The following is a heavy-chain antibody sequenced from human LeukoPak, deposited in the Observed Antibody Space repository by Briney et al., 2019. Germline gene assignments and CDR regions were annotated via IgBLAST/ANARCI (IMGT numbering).Heavy chain of an antibody. D-gene: IGHD6-13*01. CDR1: GFTFSDSH. Sequence: GGSLRLSCAASGFTFSDSHMTWIRQAPGKGLECVSYISSSGTYTNYADSVKGRFTASRDNAKNSLFLQMNSLRVDDTAVYYCAGDHGRSGSWNPDYFDYWGQGTLVTVPS. V-gene: IGHV3-11*05. CDR2: ISSSGTYT. J-gene: IGHJ4*02. CDR3: AGDHGRSGSWNPDYFDY.